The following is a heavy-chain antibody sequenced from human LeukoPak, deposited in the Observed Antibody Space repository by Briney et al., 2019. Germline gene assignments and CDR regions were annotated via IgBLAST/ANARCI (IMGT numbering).Heavy chain of an antibody. D-gene: IGHD2-2*01. V-gene: IGHV3-48*03. CDR3: ASRQAPYCSSTSCYWSYYYGMDV. CDR1: GFTFSSYE. Sequence: GGSLRLSCAASGFTFSSYEMNWARQAPGKGLEWVSYISSSGSTIYYADSVKGRFTISRDNAKNSLYLQMNSLRAEDTAVYYCASRQAPYCSSTSCYWSYYYGMDVWGQGTTVTVSS. J-gene: IGHJ6*02. CDR2: ISSSGSTI.